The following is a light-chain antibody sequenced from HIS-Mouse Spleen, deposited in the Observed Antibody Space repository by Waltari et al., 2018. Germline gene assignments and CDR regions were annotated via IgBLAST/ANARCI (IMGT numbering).Light chain of an antibody. CDR3: YSTDSSGNHRV. CDR2: EDS. CDR1: ALPNKL. V-gene: IGLV3-10*01. J-gene: IGLJ2*01. Sequence: SYELKQPPSVSVSPGQSARITGSGDALPNKLAYWYQQKSGQAPVLVIHEDSKRPSGIPERFSGSSSGTMVTLTISGAQVEDEADYYCYSTDSSGNHRVFGGGTKLTVL.